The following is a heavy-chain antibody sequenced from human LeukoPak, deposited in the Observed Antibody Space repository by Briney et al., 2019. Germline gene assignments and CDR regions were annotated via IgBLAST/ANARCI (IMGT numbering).Heavy chain of an antibody. Sequence: GGSLRLSCAASGFTFSSYAMSWVRQAPGKGLEWVSAISGSGGSTYYADPVKGRFTISRDNSKNTLYLQMNSLRAEDTAVYYCAKVPAALYYFDYWGQGTLVTVSS. CDR1: GFTFSSYA. CDR3: AKVPAALYYFDY. D-gene: IGHD2-2*01. V-gene: IGHV3-23*01. J-gene: IGHJ4*02. CDR2: ISGSGGST.